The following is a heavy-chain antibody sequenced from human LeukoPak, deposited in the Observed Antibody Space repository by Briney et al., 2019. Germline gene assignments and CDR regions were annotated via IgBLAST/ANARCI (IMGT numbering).Heavy chain of an antibody. CDR2: INPNSGGT. V-gene: IGHV1-2*02. CDR3: ARSIAAKDY. D-gene: IGHD6-13*01. Sequence: GASVKVSCKASGYTFTGYYLHWVRQAPGQGLEWMGWINPNSGGTNYAQKFQGRVTMTTDTSTSTAYMELRSLRSDDTAVYYCARSIAAKDYWGQGTLVTVSS. CDR1: GYTFTGYY. J-gene: IGHJ4*02.